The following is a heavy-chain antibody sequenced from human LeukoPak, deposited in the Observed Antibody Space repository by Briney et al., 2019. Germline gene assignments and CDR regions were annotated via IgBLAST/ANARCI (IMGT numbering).Heavy chain of an antibody. Sequence: SETLSLTCTVSGGSLSSTIYYWGWIRQPPGKGLEWIGTIYYSGNTYYNPSLKSRVTISIDTSKNQFSLKLSSVTAADTAVYYCARVFDYWGQGTLVTVSS. CDR3: ARVFDY. V-gene: IGHV4-39*07. CDR2: IYYSGNT. CDR1: GGSLSSTIYY. J-gene: IGHJ4*02.